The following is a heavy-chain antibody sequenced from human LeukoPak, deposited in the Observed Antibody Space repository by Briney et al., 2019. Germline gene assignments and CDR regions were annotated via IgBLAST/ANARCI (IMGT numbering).Heavy chain of an antibody. CDR2: ISGSGGST. J-gene: IGHJ4*02. Sequence: GGSLRLSCAASGFTFSSYAMSWVRQAPGKGLEWVSAISGSGGSTYYADSAKGRFTISRDNSKNTLYPQMNSLRAEDTAVYYCAKPPTTVTTLGYFDYWGQGTLVTVSS. CDR3: AKPPTTVTTLGYFDY. V-gene: IGHV3-23*01. D-gene: IGHD4-17*01. CDR1: GFTFSSYA.